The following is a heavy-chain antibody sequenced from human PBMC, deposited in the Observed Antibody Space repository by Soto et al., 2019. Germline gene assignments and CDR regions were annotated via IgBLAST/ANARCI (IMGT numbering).Heavy chain of an antibody. Sequence: PGGSLRLSCAASGFTFSSYAMRWVRQAPGKGLEWVAVISYDGSNKYYADSVKGRFTISRDNSKNTLYLQMNSLRAEDTAVYYCARADDFWSGYSDYWGQGTLVTVSS. CDR2: ISYDGSNK. J-gene: IGHJ4*02. V-gene: IGHV3-30-3*01. CDR3: ARADDFWSGYSDY. CDR1: GFTFSSYA. D-gene: IGHD3-3*01.